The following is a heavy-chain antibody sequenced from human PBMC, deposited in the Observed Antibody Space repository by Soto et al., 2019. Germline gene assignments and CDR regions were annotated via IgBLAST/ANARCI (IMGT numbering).Heavy chain of an antibody. J-gene: IGHJ4*02. CDR2: IKQDGSEK. CDR1: GFTFSSYW. Sequence: GGPLRLSCAASGFTFSSYWMSWVRQAPGKGLEWVANIKQDGSEKHYEDSVKGRFTISRDNAKNSLYLEMNSLRAEDTAVYYCAMAQTRVTAKFDYWGQGTLVTVSS. D-gene: IGHD5-18*01. CDR3: AMAQTRVTAKFDY. V-gene: IGHV3-7*01.